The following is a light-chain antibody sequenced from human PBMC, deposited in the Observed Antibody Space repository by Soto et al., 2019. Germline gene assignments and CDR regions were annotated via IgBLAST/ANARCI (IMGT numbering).Light chain of an antibody. CDR1: QSVSSYY. Sequence: EIVMTQSPATLSVSPGERATLSCRASQSVSSYYLAWYQQKPGQAPRLLIYGASTRATGIPARFSGSGSGTEFTLTISSLQSEDFAVYYCQQYNNWPLWTFGQGTKVDIK. CDR3: QQYNNWPLWT. CDR2: GAS. J-gene: IGKJ1*01. V-gene: IGKV3-15*01.